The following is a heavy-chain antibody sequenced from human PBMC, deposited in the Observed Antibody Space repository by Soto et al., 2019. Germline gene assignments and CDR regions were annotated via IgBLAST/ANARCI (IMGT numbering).Heavy chain of an antibody. CDR2: ISYDGSNK. CDR3: AKDLTDSSGHILDY. CDR1: GFTFSSYG. V-gene: IGHV3-30*18. Sequence: PGGSLRLSCAASGFTFSSYGMHWVRQAPGKGLEWVAVISYDGSNKYYADSVKGRFTISRDNSKNTLYLQMNSLRAEDTAVYYCAKDLTDSSGHILDYWGQGSLVTVSS. D-gene: IGHD3-22*01. J-gene: IGHJ4*02.